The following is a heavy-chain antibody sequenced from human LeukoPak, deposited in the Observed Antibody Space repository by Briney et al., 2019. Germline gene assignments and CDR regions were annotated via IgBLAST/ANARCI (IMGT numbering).Heavy chain of an antibody. CDR2: ISAFTGNT. Sequence: ASVKVSCKASGFTFTICGFSWVRQAPGQGLEWMGWISAFTGNTDYAQKFQGRVTMTTDISTSTAYMELRSLISDDTAVYYCARDYRGYCSTTSCSEAFHIWGQGTVVTVSS. D-gene: IGHD2-2*01. CDR3: ARDYRGYCSTTSCSEAFHI. J-gene: IGHJ3*02. CDR1: GFTFTICG. V-gene: IGHV1-18*01.